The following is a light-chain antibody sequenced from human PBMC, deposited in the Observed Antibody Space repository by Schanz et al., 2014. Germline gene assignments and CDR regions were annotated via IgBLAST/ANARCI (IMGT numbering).Light chain of an antibody. J-gene: IGKJ1*01. CDR3: LQYYFPPRT. CDR2: EAS. Sequence: EILMTQSPATLSVSPGERATLSCRASQSVRSNLAWYQQKPGQAPRLLIYEASTRANGIPARFSGSGYGTEFTLTISSLQAEDVAVYYCLQYYFPPRTFGQGTKVEIK. CDR1: QSVRSN. V-gene: IGKV3-15*01.